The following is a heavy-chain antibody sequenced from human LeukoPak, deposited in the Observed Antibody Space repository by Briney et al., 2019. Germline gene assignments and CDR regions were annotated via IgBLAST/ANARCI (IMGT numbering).Heavy chain of an antibody. Sequence: PGGSLTLSCAASGYTFSSYAMHWVRQARGKGLERVAVISYDGSNKYYADSVKGRFTIYRENSKNTLYLQMNGVGAEDTAGYCCARTPWSGSCYYIDDWGQGTLVTVSS. V-gene: IGHV3-30*04. CDR3: ARTPWSGSCYYIDD. D-gene: IGHD3-10*01. CDR1: GYTFSSYA. CDR2: ISYDGSNK. J-gene: IGHJ4*02.